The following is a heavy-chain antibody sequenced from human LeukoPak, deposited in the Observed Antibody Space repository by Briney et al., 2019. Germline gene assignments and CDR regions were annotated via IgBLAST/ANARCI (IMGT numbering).Heavy chain of an antibody. CDR2: IKQDGSEK. V-gene: IGHV3-7*01. Sequence: GGSLRLSCAASGFTFSTYWMSWVRLAPGKGLEWVANIKQDGSEKYYVDSVKGRFTISRDNAKNSLYLQMNSLRAEDTGVYYCVGDPGDYWGQGTLVSVSS. J-gene: IGHJ4*02. CDR3: VGDPGDY. CDR1: GFTFSTYW.